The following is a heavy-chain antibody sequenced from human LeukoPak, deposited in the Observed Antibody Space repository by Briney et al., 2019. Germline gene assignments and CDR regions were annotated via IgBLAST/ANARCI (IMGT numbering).Heavy chain of an antibody. D-gene: IGHD3-22*01. V-gene: IGHV4-39*02. CDR1: GGSISSSSYY. J-gene: IGHJ4*02. CDR3: AREGRSGYLADY. Sequence: PSETLSLTCTVSGGSISSSSYYWGWIRQPPGKGLEWIGSIYYSGSTYYNPSLKSRVTISVDTSKSQFSLKLSSVTAADTAVYYCAREGRSGYLADYWGQGTLVTVSS. CDR2: IYYSGST.